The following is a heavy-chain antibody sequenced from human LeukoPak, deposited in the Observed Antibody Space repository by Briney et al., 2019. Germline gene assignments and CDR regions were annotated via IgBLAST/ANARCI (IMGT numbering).Heavy chain of an antibody. D-gene: IGHD5-18*01. Sequence: SETLSLTCTVSGVSISSHYWSWVRQPPGKGLEWIGYISYSGNTDYNPSLKSRVTISVDTSKNQFSLKLSSVTAADTAVYYCARSKKRIQLWPKSRAYFDYWGQGTLVTVSS. CDR2: ISYSGNT. CDR3: ARSKKRIQLWPKSRAYFDY. CDR1: GVSISSHY. V-gene: IGHV4-59*11. J-gene: IGHJ4*02.